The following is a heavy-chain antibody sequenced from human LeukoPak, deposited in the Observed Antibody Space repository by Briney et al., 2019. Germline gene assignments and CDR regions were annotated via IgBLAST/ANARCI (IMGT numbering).Heavy chain of an antibody. Sequence: GGSLRLSCAASGFTFDDYAMSWVRQAPGKGLEWVSVISGNGGSTDYADAVKGRFTSSRDNSKNTLFLQMNTLRAEDTAVYYCTKSVAGRLDYWGQGTLVTVSS. CDR1: GFTFDDYA. CDR3: TKSVAGRLDY. J-gene: IGHJ4*02. V-gene: IGHV3-23*01. CDR2: ISGNGGST. D-gene: IGHD2-15*01.